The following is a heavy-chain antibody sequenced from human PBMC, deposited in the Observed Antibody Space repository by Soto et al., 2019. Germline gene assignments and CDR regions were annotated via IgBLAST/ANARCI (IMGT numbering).Heavy chain of an antibody. J-gene: IGHJ6*02. V-gene: IGHV4-34*01. Sequence: PSETLSLTCAVYGGSFSGYYWSWIRQPPGKGLEWIGEINHSGSTNYNPSLKSRVTISVDTSKNQFSLKLSSVTAADTAVYYCARDRITMVRGVLIPPYYYGMDVWGQGTTVT. CDR2: INHSGST. CDR1: GGSFSGYY. CDR3: ARDRITMVRGVLIPPYYYGMDV. D-gene: IGHD3-10*01.